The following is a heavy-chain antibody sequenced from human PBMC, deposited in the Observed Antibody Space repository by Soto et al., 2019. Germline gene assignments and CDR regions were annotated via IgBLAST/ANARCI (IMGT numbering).Heavy chain of an antibody. CDR3: ASQVYDYVWGSYGVRYFDY. CDR2: IYYSGST. Sequence: SQSRSLTCTVSAPSISIIRYYWGWIRQPAGKGLVWIVSIYYSGSTYYNPSLKSRVTISVDTSKNQFSLKLSSVTAADTAVYYCASQVYDYVWGSYGVRYFDYWGQGTLVTVSS. J-gene: IGHJ4*02. V-gene: IGHV4-39*01. D-gene: IGHD3-16*01. CDR1: APSISIIRYY.